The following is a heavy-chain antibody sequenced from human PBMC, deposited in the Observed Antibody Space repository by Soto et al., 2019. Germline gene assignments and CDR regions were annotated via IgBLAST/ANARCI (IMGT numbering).Heavy chain of an antibody. CDR3: ASSQGSGSYYKFRWFDP. D-gene: IGHD3-10*01. J-gene: IGHJ5*02. Sequence: QVQLVQSGAEVKKPGSSVKVSCKASGGTFSSYAISWVRQAPGQGLEWMGGIIPIFGTANYAQKFQGRVTITADESTSTAYMELSSLRSEDTAVYYGASSQGSGSYYKFRWFDPWGQGTLVTVSS. CDR1: GGTFSSYA. CDR2: IIPIFGTA. V-gene: IGHV1-69*01.